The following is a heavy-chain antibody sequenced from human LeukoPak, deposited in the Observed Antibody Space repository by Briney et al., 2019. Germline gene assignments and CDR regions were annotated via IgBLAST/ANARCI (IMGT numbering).Heavy chain of an antibody. Sequence: PGGSLRLSCAASGFTFSSYAMSWVRQAPGKGLEWVSAISGSGGSTYYADSVKGRFTISRDNSKNTLYLQMNSLRAEDTAVYYCAKVQAAPRIVGAKGGWFDPWGQGTLVTVSS. J-gene: IGHJ5*02. CDR3: AKVQAAPRIVGAKGGWFDP. CDR1: GFTFSSYA. CDR2: ISGSGGST. D-gene: IGHD1-26*01. V-gene: IGHV3-23*01.